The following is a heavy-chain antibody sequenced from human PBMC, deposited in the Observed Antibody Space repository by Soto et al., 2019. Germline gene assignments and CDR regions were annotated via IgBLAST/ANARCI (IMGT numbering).Heavy chain of an antibody. Sequence: QVQLVQSGAEVKKPGSSVKVSCKASGGTFSSYAISWVRQAPGQGLEWMGGIIPIFGTANYAQKFQGRVTITADESTSTAYMELSSLRSEDTAVYYCARESDNRPGLSQLAYYYYYGMDVWGQGTTVTVSS. CDR3: ARESDNRPGLSQLAYYYYYGMDV. V-gene: IGHV1-69*12. D-gene: IGHD2-2*01. J-gene: IGHJ6*02. CDR2: IIPIFGTA. CDR1: GGTFSSYA.